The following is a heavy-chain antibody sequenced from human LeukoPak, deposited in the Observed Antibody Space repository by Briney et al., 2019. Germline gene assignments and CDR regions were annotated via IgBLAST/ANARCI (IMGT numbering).Heavy chain of an antibody. Sequence: SETLSLTCTVSGETLSDYFWSWVRQPAGKGLEYIGRVYTSGTTNYNPTLKSRVTMSTDTSKSQVSLELSSVTAADTAVYYCARVTYYNWLDPWGQGILVTVSS. CDR3: ARVTYYNWLDP. CDR1: GETLSDYF. J-gene: IGHJ5*02. CDR2: VYTSGTT. D-gene: IGHD3-10*01. V-gene: IGHV4-4*07.